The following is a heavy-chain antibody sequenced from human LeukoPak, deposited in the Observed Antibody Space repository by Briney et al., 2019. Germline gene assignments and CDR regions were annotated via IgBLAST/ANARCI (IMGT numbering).Heavy chain of an antibody. CDR2: INHSGTT. J-gene: IGHJ4*02. CDR1: GGSFSGYY. CDR3: ARGGLANYFDY. V-gene: IGHV4-34*01. Sequence: SETLSLTCVAYGGSFSGYYWSWIRQPPGKGLEWIGEINHSGTTNYNPSLKNRVTISVDTTKNQFSLKLTSVTAADTAVYYCARGGLANYFDYWGQGTLVRVSS. D-gene: IGHD3/OR15-3a*01.